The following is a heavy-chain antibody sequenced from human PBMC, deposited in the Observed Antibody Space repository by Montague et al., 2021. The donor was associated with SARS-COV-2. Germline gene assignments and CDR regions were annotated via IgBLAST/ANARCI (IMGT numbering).Heavy chain of an antibody. CDR2: IYYSGST. CDR1: GGSTSSYY. D-gene: IGHD3-3*01. V-gene: IGHV4-59*01. J-gene: IGHJ4*02. Sequence: SETLSLTCTVSGGSTSSYYWSWIRQPPGKGLEWIGYIYYSGSTNYNPSPKSRVTISVDTSKNQFSLKLSSVTAADTAVYYCASQVPDFWSGIDYWGQGTLVTVSS. CDR3: ASQVPDFWSGIDY.